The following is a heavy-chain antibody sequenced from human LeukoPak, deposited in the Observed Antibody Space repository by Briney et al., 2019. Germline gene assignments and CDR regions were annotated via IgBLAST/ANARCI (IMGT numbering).Heavy chain of an antibody. J-gene: IGHJ4*02. D-gene: IGHD3-9*01. CDR2: IDPSDSYT. V-gene: IGHV5-10-1*01. CDR3: ARRNDILTGYTDY. Sequence: GESLKISCKGSGYSFTSYWITWVRQMPGKGLEWMGKIDPSDSYTNYSPSLQGDVTISADKSISTAYLQWSSLKASDTAMYYCARRNDILTGYTDYWGQGTLVTVSS. CDR1: GYSFTSYW.